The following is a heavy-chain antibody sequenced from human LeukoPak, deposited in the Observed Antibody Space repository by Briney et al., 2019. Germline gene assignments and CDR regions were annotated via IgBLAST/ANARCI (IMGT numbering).Heavy chain of an antibody. D-gene: IGHD3-9*01. CDR1: GYTFTGYY. V-gene: IGHV1-18*04. CDR3: ARVSGILTGLYDY. CDR2: ISAYNGNT. J-gene: IGHJ4*02. Sequence: ASVKASCKASGYTFTGYYMHWVRQALGQGLEWMGWISAYNGNTNYAQKFQGRVTMTTDTSTTTAYMELRSLRSDDTAVYYCARVSGILTGLYDYWGQGTLVTVSS.